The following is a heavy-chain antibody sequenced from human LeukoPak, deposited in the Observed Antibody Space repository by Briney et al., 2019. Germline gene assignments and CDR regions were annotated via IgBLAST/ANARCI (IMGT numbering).Heavy chain of an antibody. Sequence: SETLSLTCTVSGGSISSSSYYWGWIRQPPGKGLEWIGSIYYSGSTYYNPSLKSRVTISLDTSKNQFSLKLSSVTAADTAVYYCARSLAVAGPNSLDTYYYYYYMDVWGKGTTVTVSS. CDR1: GGSISSSSYY. J-gene: IGHJ6*03. CDR3: ARSLAVAGPNSLDTYYYYYYMDV. CDR2: IYYSGST. V-gene: IGHV4-39*07. D-gene: IGHD6-19*01.